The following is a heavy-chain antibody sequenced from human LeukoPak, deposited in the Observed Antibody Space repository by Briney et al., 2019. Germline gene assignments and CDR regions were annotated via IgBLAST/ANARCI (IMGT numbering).Heavy chain of an antibody. Sequence: SETLSLTCTVSGGSISRYYWSWIRQPPGKGLEWIGYIYDSGSSKYNPSLKSRVTISVDTSKNQFSLKLSSVTAADTAVYYCARRLVRNNWYFDLWGRGTLVTVSS. D-gene: IGHD3-10*01. CDR1: GGSISRYY. J-gene: IGHJ2*01. CDR3: ARRLVRNNWYFDL. CDR2: IYDSGSS. V-gene: IGHV4-59*08.